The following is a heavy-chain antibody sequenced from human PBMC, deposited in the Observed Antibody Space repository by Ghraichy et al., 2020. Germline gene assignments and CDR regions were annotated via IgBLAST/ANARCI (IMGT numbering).Heavy chain of an antibody. J-gene: IGHJ4*02. Sequence: GSLRLSCAASGFTFSSYWMHWVRQAPGKGLVWVSRINSDGSSTSYADSVKGRFTISRDNAKNPLYLQMNSLRAEDTAVYYCARDGVTTSFDYWGQGTLVTVSS. CDR3: ARDGVTTSFDY. D-gene: IGHD4-17*01. V-gene: IGHV3-74*01. CDR1: GFTFSSYW. CDR2: INSDGSST.